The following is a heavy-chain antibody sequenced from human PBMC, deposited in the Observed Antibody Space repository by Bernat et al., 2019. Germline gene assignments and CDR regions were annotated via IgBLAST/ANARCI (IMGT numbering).Heavy chain of an antibody. J-gene: IGHJ6*02. Sequence: QVQLVQSGAEVKKPGSSVKVSCKASGGTFSSYAISWVRQAPGQGLEWMGRIIPILGIANYAQKFQRRVTMTADESTSTAYMELSSPRSEDTAVYYCARPTVVTPGFYYYYGMDVWGQGTTVTVSS. CDR3: ARPTVVTPGFYYYYGMDV. CDR2: IIPILGIA. V-gene: IGHV1-69*04. D-gene: IGHD4-23*01. CDR1: GGTFSSYA.